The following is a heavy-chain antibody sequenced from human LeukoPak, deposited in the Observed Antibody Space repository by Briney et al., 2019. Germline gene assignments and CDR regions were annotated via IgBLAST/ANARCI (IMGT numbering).Heavy chain of an antibody. CDR2: ISAYNGNT. CDR1: GYTFTSYG. J-gene: IGHJ6*04. CDR3: ARDRSSGWYEYYYYYGMDV. Sequence: ASVKVSCKASGYTFTSYGISWVRQAPGQGLEWMGWISAYNGNTNYAQKLQGRVTMTTDTSTGTAYMELRSLRSDDTAVYYCARDRSSGWYEYYYYYGMDVWGKGTTVTVSS. V-gene: IGHV1-18*04. D-gene: IGHD6-19*01.